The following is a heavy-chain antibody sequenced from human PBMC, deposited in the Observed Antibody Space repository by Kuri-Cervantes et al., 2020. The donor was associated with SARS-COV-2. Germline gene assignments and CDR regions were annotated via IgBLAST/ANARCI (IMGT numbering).Heavy chain of an antibody. CDR2: ISSSGTTT. CDR3: ARAGERYYDFWSGHLPNDAVDV. Sequence: GESLKISCAASGFTFSDYYMHWIRQAPGKGLGWVSYISSSGTTTYYADSVKGRFTISRDNAKKSLYVQMNSLRAVDTAVYYCARAGERYYDFWSGHLPNDAVDVWGRGTMVTVSS. CDR1: GFTFSDYY. V-gene: IGHV3-11*04. D-gene: IGHD3-3*01. J-gene: IGHJ3*01.